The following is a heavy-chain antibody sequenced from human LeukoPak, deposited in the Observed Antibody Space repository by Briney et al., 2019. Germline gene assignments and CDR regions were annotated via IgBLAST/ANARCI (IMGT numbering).Heavy chain of an antibody. Sequence: GGSLRLSCTASGFTFGDYAMSWVRQAPGKGLEWVGLIRSNTYDGTTYYAASVEGRFTISRDDSKSIAYLQMNSMKTEDTAVYYRTSRDRDYWGQGTLVTVSS. CDR1: GFTFGDYA. CDR3: TSRDRDY. V-gene: IGHV3-49*04. CDR2: IRSNTYDGTT. J-gene: IGHJ4*02. D-gene: IGHD3-22*01.